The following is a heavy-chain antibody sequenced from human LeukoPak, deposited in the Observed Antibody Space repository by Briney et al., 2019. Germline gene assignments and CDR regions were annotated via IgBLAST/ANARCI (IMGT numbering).Heavy chain of an antibody. V-gene: IGHV3-23*01. D-gene: IGHD2-8*01. J-gene: IGHJ4*02. CDR3: AKQSYARSLGE. Sequence: GGSLRLSCATSGFPFSDFSMTRVRQAPGKGLEWSSTTNSGGSSTDYAESVKGRFTISRDNSKNTLSLQMSSLRVEDTAMYYCAKQSYARSLGEGGPGTLVTVSS. CDR2: TNSGGSST. CDR1: GFPFSDFS.